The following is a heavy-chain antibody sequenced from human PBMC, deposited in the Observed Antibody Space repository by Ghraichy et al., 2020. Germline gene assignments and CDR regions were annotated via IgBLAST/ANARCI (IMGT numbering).Heavy chain of an antibody. CDR3: ARARDGDFDD. D-gene: IGHD3-10*01. CDR2: VSHSGST. V-gene: IGHV4-4*02. J-gene: IGHJ4*02. CDR1: GGSINNNNW. Sequence: SETLSLTCAVSGGSINNNNWWSWVRQPPYKGLQWIGEVSHSGSTNYNPSLQSRVTISIDKSKNQFSLKLNSVTAADTAVYYCARARDGDFDDWGQGTLVTVSS.